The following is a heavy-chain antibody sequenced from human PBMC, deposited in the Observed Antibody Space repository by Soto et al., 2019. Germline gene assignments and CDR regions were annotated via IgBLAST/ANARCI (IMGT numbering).Heavy chain of an antibody. J-gene: IGHJ4*02. CDR1: GDTFTSYD. CDR2: MNANNGNT. V-gene: IGHV1-8*01. Sequence: ASVKASSKASGDTFTSYDISWVQQATGQGLEWMGWMNANNGNTSYAQKFQGRVTMTRDTSTSTAYMELRSLRSDDTAVYYCARGGGTFDYWGQGTLVTVSS. D-gene: IGHD1-1*01. CDR3: ARGGGTFDY.